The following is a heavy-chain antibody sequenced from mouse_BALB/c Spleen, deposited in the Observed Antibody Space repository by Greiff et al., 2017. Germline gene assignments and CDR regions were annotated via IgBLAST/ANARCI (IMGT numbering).Heavy chain of an antibody. CDR3: AKEGAY. CDR2: IYPGDGDT. J-gene: IGHJ3*01. CDR1: GYAFSSSW. V-gene: IGHV1-82*01. Sequence: QVQLKQSGPELVKPGASVKISCKASGYAFSSSWMNWVKQRPGQGLEWIGRIYPGDGDTNYNGKFKGKATLTADTSSNTAYLQLSSLTSEDTAVYYCAKEGAYWGQGTLVTVSA.